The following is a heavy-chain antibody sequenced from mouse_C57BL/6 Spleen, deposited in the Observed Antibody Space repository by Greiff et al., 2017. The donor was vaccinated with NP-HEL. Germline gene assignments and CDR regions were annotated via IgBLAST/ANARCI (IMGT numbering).Heavy chain of an antibody. V-gene: IGHV1-59*01. CDR3: AREGGDYDDGDWYFDV. CDR2: IDPSDSYT. Sequence: VQLQQPGAELVRPGTSVKLSCKASGYTFTSYWMHWVKQRPGQGLEWIGVIDPSDSYTNYNQKFKGKATLTVDTSSSTAYMQLSSLTSEDSAVYYCAREGGDYDDGDWYFDVWGTGTTVTVSS. D-gene: IGHD2-4*01. J-gene: IGHJ1*03. CDR1: GYTFTSYW.